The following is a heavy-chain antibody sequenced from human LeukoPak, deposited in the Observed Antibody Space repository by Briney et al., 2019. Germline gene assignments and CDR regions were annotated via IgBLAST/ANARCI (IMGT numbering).Heavy chain of an antibody. CDR2: IKQDGSEK. Sequence: PGGSLRLSCAASGFTFSSYWMSWVRQAPGKGLEWVANIKQDGSEKYYVDSVKGRFTISRDNAKNSLCLQMNGLRAEDTAVYYCARDSGEDDYVWGSYRYNPHFDYWGQGTLVTVSS. D-gene: IGHD3-16*02. CDR1: GFTFSSYW. V-gene: IGHV3-7*01. J-gene: IGHJ4*02. CDR3: ARDSGEDDYVWGSYRYNPHFDY.